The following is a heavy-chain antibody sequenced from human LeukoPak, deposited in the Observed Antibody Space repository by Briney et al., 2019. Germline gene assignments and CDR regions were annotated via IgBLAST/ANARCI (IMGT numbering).Heavy chain of an antibody. Sequence: GGSLRLSCAASGFTFSSYAMSWVRQALGKGLEWVAVISYDGSNKYYADSVKARFTIPRDNSKNTLYLQMNSLRAEDTAVYYCAKDPSYCGGDCYSYYYYMDVWGKGTTVTVSS. V-gene: IGHV3-30*18. J-gene: IGHJ6*03. CDR2: ISYDGSNK. CDR3: AKDPSYCGGDCYSYYYYMDV. CDR1: GFTFSSYA. D-gene: IGHD2-21*02.